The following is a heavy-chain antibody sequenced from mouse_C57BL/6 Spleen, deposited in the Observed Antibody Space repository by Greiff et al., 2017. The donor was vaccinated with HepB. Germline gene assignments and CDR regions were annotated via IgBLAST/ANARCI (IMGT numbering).Heavy chain of an antibody. CDR3: SRSVITTVLEMSMDY. CDR2: INPSNGGT. V-gene: IGHV1-53*01. CDR1: GYTFTSYW. D-gene: IGHD1-1*01. J-gene: IGHJ4*01. Sequence: QVQLQQPGTELVKPGASVKLSCKASGYTFTSYWMHWVKQRPGQGLEWIGNINPSNGGTNYNEKFKSKATLTVDKSSSTAYMQLSSLTSEDSAVYYFSRSVITTVLEMSMDYWGQGTSVTVSS.